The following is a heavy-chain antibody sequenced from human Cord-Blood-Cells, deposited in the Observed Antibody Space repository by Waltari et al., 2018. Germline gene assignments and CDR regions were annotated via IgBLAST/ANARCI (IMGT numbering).Heavy chain of an antibody. V-gene: IGHV3-53*01. CDR3: ASGNIVLMGTGGFDY. CDR2: IYSGGST. CDR1: GFTVSSNY. D-gene: IGHD2-8*01. J-gene: IGHJ4*02. Sequence: EVQLVESGGGLIQPGGSLRLSCAASGFTVSSNYMSWVRQAPGKGLEWVSVIYSGGSTYYADSVKGRFTISRDNSKNTLYLQMNSLRAEDTAVYYCASGNIVLMGTGGFDYWGQGTLVTVSS.